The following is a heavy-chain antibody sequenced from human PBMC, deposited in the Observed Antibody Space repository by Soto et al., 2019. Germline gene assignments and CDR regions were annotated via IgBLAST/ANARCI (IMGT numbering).Heavy chain of an antibody. CDR1: GFTFSSHI. J-gene: IGHJ1*01. CDR3: ANSGWYNPDGYFQH. D-gene: IGHD6-19*01. V-gene: IGHV3-30-3*01. CDR2: ISHDGNSK. Sequence: GGSLRLSCAASGFTFSSHIMHWVRQTPGKGLEWLTFISHDGNSKYYADSVMGRFTVSRDNSENTLYLQMDSLRAEDTAVYYCANSGWYNPDGYFQHWGQGTLVTVSS.